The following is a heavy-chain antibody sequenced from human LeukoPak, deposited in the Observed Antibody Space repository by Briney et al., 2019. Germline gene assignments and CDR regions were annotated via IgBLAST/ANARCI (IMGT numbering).Heavy chain of an antibody. Sequence: ASVKVSCKASGYTFTNYDINWVRQATGQGLEWMGWMNPNSGNTGYAQKFQGRVTMTRNTSISTAYMELSSLRYEDTAVYYCARHGDIVATIPDYYMDVWGKGTTVTVSS. J-gene: IGHJ6*03. V-gene: IGHV1-8*01. CDR1: GYTFTNYD. D-gene: IGHD5-12*01. CDR3: ARHGDIVATIPDYYMDV. CDR2: MNPNSGNT.